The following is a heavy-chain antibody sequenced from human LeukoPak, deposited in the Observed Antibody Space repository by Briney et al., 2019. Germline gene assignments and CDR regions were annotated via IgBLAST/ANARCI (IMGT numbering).Heavy chain of an antibody. Sequence: ASVKVSCKASGGTFSNFAISWVRQAPGQGLEWMGGIIPRLGTTNYTQKFQGRVTITADKSTSTAYMELSSLRTEDTAVYYCARFPIIDYSSKWYIDWFDPWGQGTLVTVSS. CDR2: IIPRLGTT. CDR1: GGTFSNFA. D-gene: IGHD6-13*01. V-gene: IGHV1-69*06. J-gene: IGHJ5*02. CDR3: ARFPIIDYSSKWYIDWFDP.